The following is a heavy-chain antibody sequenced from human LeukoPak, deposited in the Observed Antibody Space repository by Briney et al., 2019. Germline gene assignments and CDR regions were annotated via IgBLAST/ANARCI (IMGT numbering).Heavy chain of an antibody. D-gene: IGHD6-19*01. V-gene: IGHV1-2*02. Sequence: GASVKVSCKASGYTFTGYSMHWVRQAPGQGLEWMGWINPNSGTTNYAQKFQGRVTMTRDTSISTAYMELSRLRSDDTAVYYCVRDMGTSVWYRDDAFDIWGQETMVTVSS. CDR2: INPNSGTT. J-gene: IGHJ3*02. CDR1: GYTFTGYS. CDR3: VRDMGTSVWYRDDAFDI.